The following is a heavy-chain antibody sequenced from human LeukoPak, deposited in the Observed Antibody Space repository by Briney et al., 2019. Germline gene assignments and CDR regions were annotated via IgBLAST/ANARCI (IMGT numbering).Heavy chain of an antibody. CDR1: GDSIRTYH. D-gene: IGHD3-10*01. CDR3: ARDEINYGSGSYFDF. J-gene: IGHJ4*02. V-gene: IGHV4-59*01. CDR2: ARYSGSG. Sequence: SETLSLTCTVSGDSIRTYHWNWIRQSPGKGLEWIGSARYSGSGNHNPSLKSRLTISVDTSKNQVSLKLSSITAADTAVYYCARDEINYGSGSYFDFWGQGTLVTVSS.